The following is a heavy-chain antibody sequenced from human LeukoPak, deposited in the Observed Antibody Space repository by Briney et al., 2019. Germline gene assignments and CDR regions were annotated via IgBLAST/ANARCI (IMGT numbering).Heavy chain of an antibody. CDR1: GGSISSSSYY. J-gene: IGHJ4*02. D-gene: IGHD3-22*01. V-gene: IGHV4-39*01. CDR3: ARPAPGITAIVVVLTSFYY. Sequence: PSETLSLTCTVSGGSISSSSYYWGWIRQPPGKGLEWIGSIYYSGSTYYNPSLKSRVTISVDTSKNQFSQKLSSVTAAETASFYSARPAPGITAIVVVLTSFYYWGQGTLVTVSS. CDR2: IYYSGST.